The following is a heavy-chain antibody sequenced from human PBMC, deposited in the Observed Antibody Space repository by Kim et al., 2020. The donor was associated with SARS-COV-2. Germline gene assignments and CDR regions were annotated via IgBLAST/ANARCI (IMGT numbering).Heavy chain of an antibody. J-gene: IGHJ4*02. D-gene: IGHD5-12*01. CDR1: EFSFSSYA. V-gene: IGHV3-21*01. Sequence: GGSLRLSCAASEFSFSSYAMNWVRQAPGKGLEWVSSIRSSSSYRYYADSVKGRFTISRDNAKNSLYLQMNSLRAEDTAVYFCARGDIVATLNYFDYWGQG. CDR3: ARGDIVATLNYFDY. CDR2: IRSSSSYR.